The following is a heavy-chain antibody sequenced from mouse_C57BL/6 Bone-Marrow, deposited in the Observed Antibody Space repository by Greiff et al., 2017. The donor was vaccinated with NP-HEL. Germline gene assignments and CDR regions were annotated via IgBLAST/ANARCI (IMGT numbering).Heavy chain of an antibody. CDR3: ARSAIYDGSNYFDY. CDR2: INPNNGGT. CDR1: GYTFTDYN. D-gene: IGHD2-3*01. J-gene: IGHJ2*01. Sequence: EVQLQQSGPELVKPGASVKMSCKASGYTFTDYNMHWVKQSHGKSLEWIGYINPNNGGTSYNQKFKGKATLTVNKSSSTAYMELRSLTSEDSAVYYCARSAIYDGSNYFDYWGQGTTLTVSS. V-gene: IGHV1-22*01.